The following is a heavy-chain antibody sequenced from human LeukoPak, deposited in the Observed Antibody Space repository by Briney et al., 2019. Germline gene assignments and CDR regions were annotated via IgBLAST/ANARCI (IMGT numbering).Heavy chain of an antibody. V-gene: IGHV1-69*04. D-gene: IGHD2-2*01. CDR2: IIPILGIA. Sequence: ASVKVSCKASGGTFSSYAISWVRQAPGQGLEWMGRIIPILGIANYAQKFQGRVTITADKSTSTAYMELSSLRSEDTAVYYCASDIVVVPAARVNWFDPWGQGTLVTVSS. CDR1: GGTFSSYA. J-gene: IGHJ5*02. CDR3: ASDIVVVPAARVNWFDP.